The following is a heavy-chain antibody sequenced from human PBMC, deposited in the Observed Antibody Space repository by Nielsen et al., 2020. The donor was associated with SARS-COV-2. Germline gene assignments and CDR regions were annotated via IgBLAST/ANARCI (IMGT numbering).Heavy chain of an antibody. CDR2: IYPGDSDT. D-gene: IGHD6-6*01. Sequence: GESLKISCKGSGYSFTSYWIGWVRQMPGKGLEWMGIIYPGDSDTRYSPSFQGQVTILADKSISTAYLQWSSLKASDTALYYCARSLKEYSGSYNYYYYGMDVWGQGTTVTVSS. V-gene: IGHV5-51*01. CDR3: ARSLKEYSGSYNYYYYGMDV. J-gene: IGHJ6*02. CDR1: GYSFTSYW.